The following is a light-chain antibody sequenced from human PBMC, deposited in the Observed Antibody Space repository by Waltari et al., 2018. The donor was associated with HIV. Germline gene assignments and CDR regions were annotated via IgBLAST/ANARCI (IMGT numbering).Light chain of an antibody. V-gene: IGLV1-47*01. CDR3: ATWDDSLKTVL. CDR2: GDN. Sequence: QSVVTQPPSASETPGQRVTISCAGADSNVRNNFVYWYQQLPGTAPKLLIYGDNQRPSGVPDRFVGSKSGTSASLAIGGLRSEDEADYYCATWDDSLKTVLFGGGTKVTLL. J-gene: IGLJ2*01. CDR1: DSNVRNNF.